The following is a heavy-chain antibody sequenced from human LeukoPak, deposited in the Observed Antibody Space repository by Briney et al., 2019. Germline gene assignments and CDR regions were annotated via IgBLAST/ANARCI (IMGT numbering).Heavy chain of an antibody. D-gene: IGHD2/OR15-2a*01. CDR3: AQDRFSFLH. CDR2: ISDGESP. J-gene: IGHJ1*01. CDR1: GGSISYYD. V-gene: IGHV4-59*01. Sequence: SETLSLTCRVSGGSISYYDWSWIRQFPGKGLEWIGYISDGESPDYNPSLQSRVTIYVDSSKNQFFLNLTSVTAADTAVYYCAQDRFSFLHWGQGTLVTVSS.